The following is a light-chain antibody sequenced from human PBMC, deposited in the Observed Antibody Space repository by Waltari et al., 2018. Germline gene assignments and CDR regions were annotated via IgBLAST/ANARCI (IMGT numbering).Light chain of an antibody. Sequence: DIQMTQSPSSLSASVGDKITITCRASHNINNYLTWYQHKPGEAPRLLIFAASTLQTGVPWRFCGRGSGTEFTLTISNLQPEDFGSYYCQQGHSAPWTFGQGTKVEVK. CDR3: QQGHSAPWT. J-gene: IGKJ1*01. V-gene: IGKV1-39*01. CDR1: HNINNY. CDR2: AAS.